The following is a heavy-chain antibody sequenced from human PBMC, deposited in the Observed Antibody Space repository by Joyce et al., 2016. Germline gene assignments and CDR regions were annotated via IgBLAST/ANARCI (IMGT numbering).Heavy chain of an antibody. CDR1: GYTFSDLG. V-gene: IGHV5-51*01. CDR2: IHTGNSDA. D-gene: IGHD2-21*02. Sequence: ELQLVQSGAEVKKPGESLRISCEGSGYTFSDLGIGWVRQMPGKGLEWMGVIHTGNSDARYSPSFQGQVTFSADKSTRTAYLQWATLKPSDTAIYYCVRPLNTASPWYFDSWGQGALVTVSS. CDR3: VRPLNTASPWYFDS. J-gene: IGHJ4*02.